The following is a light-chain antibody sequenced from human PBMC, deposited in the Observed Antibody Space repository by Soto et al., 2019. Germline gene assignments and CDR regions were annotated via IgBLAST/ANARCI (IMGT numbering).Light chain of an antibody. V-gene: IGLV2-8*01. CDR2: EVS. CDR3: SSYAGSDNLV. J-gene: IGLJ2*01. CDR1: SSDVGGYNY. Sequence: QSALTQPPSASGSPGQSVTISCTGTSSDVGGYNYVSWYQQLPGKAPKLMIYEVSKRPSGVPDRFSGSKSGTTASLTVSGLQAEDEAAYYCSSYAGSDNLVFGGGTKLTVL.